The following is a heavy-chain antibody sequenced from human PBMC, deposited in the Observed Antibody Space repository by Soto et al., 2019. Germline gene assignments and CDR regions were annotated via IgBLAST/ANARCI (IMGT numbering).Heavy chain of an antibody. CDR1: GYSFTRYG. CDR3: TREGSAPYYYYGMDA. Sequence: GASVKVSCKASGYSFTRYGIAWARQAPGQGLEWMGWINTHNGNTNYAQNLQGRVIMTADTSTSTAYMELRSLRSDDTAIYYCTREGSAPYYYYGMDAWGQGTKVTVSS. V-gene: IGHV1-18*01. J-gene: IGHJ6*02. CDR2: INTHNGNT. D-gene: IGHD3-10*01.